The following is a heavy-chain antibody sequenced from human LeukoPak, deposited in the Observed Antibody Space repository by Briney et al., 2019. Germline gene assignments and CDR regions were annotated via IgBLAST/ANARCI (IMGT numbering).Heavy chain of an antibody. V-gene: IGHV3-21*04. D-gene: IGHD2-2*01. Sequence: GGSLRLSCAASGFTFSSYSMNWVRQAPGKGLEWVSSISSSSSYIYYADSVKGRFTISRDNSKNTLYLQMNSLRAEDTAVYYCAKDGVVVVPAARAVWGQGTLVTVSS. CDR1: GFTFSSYS. CDR2: ISSSSSYI. J-gene: IGHJ4*02. CDR3: AKDGVVVVPAARAV.